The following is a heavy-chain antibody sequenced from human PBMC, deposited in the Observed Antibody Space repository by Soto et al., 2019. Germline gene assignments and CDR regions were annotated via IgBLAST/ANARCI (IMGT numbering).Heavy chain of an antibody. Sequence: PGGSLRLSCAASGFTFSSYAMHWVRQAPGKGLEWVAVISYDGSNKCYADSVKGRFTISRDNSKNTLYLQMNSLRAEDTAVYYCGRDKRKAKVDTARVPYYYNGMDFWGQGTTVTVSS. D-gene: IGHD5-18*01. V-gene: IGHV3-30-3*01. J-gene: IGHJ6*02. CDR3: GRDKRKAKVDTARVPYYYNGMDF. CDR1: GFTFSSYA. CDR2: ISYDGSNK.